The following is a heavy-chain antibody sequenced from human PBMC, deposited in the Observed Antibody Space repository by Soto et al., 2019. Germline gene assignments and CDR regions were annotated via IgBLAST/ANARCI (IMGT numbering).Heavy chain of an antibody. Sequence: QVQLQESGPGLVKPSQTLSLTCTVSGGSIKNSGYYWSWIRQHPEKGLEWIGYISYSGSTDYAPPLKSRVTMSVDTSKNQFFLNLTSVTAADTAVYYCGRDAVTKRDFYYYGMDVWGRGTTVTVSS. J-gene: IGHJ6*02. D-gene: IGHD4-4*01. CDR1: GGSIKNSGYY. CDR2: ISYSGST. CDR3: GRDAVTKRDFYYYGMDV. V-gene: IGHV4-31*03.